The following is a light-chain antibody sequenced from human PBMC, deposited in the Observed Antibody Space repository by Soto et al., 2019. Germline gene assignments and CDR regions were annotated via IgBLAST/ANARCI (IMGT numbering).Light chain of an antibody. V-gene: IGKV1-5*03. CDR2: KAS. CDR3: QQYNSYLYT. CDR1: QSISSW. Sequence: DIQMTQSPSTLSASVGDRVTITCRASQSISSWLAWYQQKPGKAPKLLIYKASSLESGVPSRFSGSGSGTEFTLTISSLQPDDFATYYCQQYNSYLYTFGQRTKVDIK. J-gene: IGKJ2*01.